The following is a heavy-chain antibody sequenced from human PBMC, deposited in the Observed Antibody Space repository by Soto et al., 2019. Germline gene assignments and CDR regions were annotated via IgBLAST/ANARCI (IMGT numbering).Heavy chain of an antibody. CDR2: IIPVLGIV. J-gene: IGHJ4*02. V-gene: IGHV1-69*02. CDR1: GGTSSTYT. CDR3: ARGYCSGGSCYHSFDD. Sequence: SVKVSCKASGGTSSTYTINWVRQAPGQGLEWMGRIIPVLGIVNYAQKFQGRVTITADKSTTTAYMELSSLRSEDTAVYYCARGYCSGGSCYHSFDDWGQGTQVTVAS. D-gene: IGHD2-15*01.